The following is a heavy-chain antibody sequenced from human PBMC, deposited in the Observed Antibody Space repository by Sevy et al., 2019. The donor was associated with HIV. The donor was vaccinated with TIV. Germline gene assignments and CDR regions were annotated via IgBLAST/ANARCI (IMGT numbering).Heavy chain of an antibody. J-gene: IGHJ6*02. CDR3: ITDPGYRGYDEEVINYYYYGMDV. Sequence: LSLTCAASGFTFSNYGMHWVRQAPGKGLEWVAVISYDGSKKYYADSVKGRFTISRDNSKNTLYLQMNSLKTEDTAVYYCITDPGYRGYDEEVINYYYYGMDVWGQGTTVTVSS. D-gene: IGHD5-12*01. CDR2: ISYDGSKK. CDR1: GFTFSNYG. V-gene: IGHV3-30*03.